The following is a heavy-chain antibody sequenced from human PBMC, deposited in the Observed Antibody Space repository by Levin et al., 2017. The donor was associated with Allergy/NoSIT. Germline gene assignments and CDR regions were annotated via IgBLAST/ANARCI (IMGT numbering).Heavy chain of an antibody. CDR3: ARQTYYYDSSGYYTDY. Sequence: GESLKISCKGSGYSFTSYWISWVRQMPGKGLEWMGRIDPSDSYTNYSPSFQGHVTISADKSISTAYLQWSSLKASDTAMYYCARQTYYYDSSGYYTDYWGQGTLVTVSS. J-gene: IGHJ4*02. D-gene: IGHD3-22*01. CDR1: GYSFTSYW. V-gene: IGHV5-10-1*01. CDR2: IDPSDSYT.